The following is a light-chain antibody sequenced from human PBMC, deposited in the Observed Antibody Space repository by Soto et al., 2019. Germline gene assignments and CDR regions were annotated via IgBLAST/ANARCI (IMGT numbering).Light chain of an antibody. Sequence: QSLLNQPASVSGSPGQSITISCTGTSSDVGGYNYVSWYQQHPGKAPKLMIYEVSNRPSGVSNRFSGSKSGNTASLTISGLQAEEEADYYCSSYTSSSTLEGVFGTGTKVTVL. CDR2: EVS. CDR3: SSYTSSSTLEGV. J-gene: IGLJ1*01. V-gene: IGLV2-14*01. CDR1: SSDVGGYNY.